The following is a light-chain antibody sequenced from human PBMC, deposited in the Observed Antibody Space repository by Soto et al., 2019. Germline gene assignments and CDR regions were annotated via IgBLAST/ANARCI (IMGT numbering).Light chain of an antibody. CDR2: GAS. CDR1: QSVSSSY. V-gene: IGKV3-20*01. Sequence: EIVLTQSPGTLSLSPGERATLSCRASQSVSSSYLAWYQQKPGQAPRLLIYGASSRATGIPDRFSGSGSGTDFTLTISRLEPEDFAVYYCQQYGSSPSFFGQGTRLEIK. CDR3: QQYGSSPSF. J-gene: IGKJ5*01.